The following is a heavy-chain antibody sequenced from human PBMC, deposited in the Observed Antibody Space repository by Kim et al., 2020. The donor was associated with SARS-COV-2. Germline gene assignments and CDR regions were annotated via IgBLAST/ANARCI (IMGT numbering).Heavy chain of an antibody. J-gene: IGHJ4*02. CDR2: ISWNSGSI. V-gene: IGHV3-9*01. Sequence: GGSLRLSCAASGFTFDDYAMHWVRQAPGKGLEWVSGISWNSGSIGYADSVKGRFTISRDNAKNSLYLQMNSLRAEDTALYYCAKDSGYDSSGSFSYWGQG. CDR3: AKDSGYDSSGSFSY. CDR1: GFTFDDYA. D-gene: IGHD3-22*01.